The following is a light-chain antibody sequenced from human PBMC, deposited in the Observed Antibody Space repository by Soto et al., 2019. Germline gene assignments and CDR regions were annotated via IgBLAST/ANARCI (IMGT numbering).Light chain of an antibody. J-gene: IGKJ1*01. CDR3: QLYGSSQWT. V-gene: IGKV3-20*01. Sequence: EIVLPQSPGTLSLSPGERATLSCRASQSVSSSYLAWYQQKPGQAPRLLIDGASSRATGIPDRFSGSGSGTDFTRTISRLEPEDFAVYYCQLYGSSQWTFGQGTKVEIK. CDR2: GAS. CDR1: QSVSSSY.